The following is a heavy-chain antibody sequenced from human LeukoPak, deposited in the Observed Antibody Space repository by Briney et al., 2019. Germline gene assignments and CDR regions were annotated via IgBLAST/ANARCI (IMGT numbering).Heavy chain of an antibody. D-gene: IGHD6-19*01. CDR2: INPSSGGT. CDR3: ARDEIAMAGNLDY. V-gene: IGHV1-2*02. CDR1: GYTFTGYY. Sequence: ASVKVSCKASGYTFTGYYMHWVRQAPGQGLEWMGWINPSSGGTNYAQKFHGRVTMTRDTSSITAYLELTRLTSDDTAVYYCARDEIAMAGNLDYWGQGTLVTVSS. J-gene: IGHJ4*02.